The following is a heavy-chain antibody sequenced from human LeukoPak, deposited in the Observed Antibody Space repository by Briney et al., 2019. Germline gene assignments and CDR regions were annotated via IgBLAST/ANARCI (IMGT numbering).Heavy chain of an antibody. CDR2: IIPIFGTA. D-gene: IGHD6-13*01. Sequence: SVKVSCKASGGTFSSYAIGWVRQAPGQGLEWMGGIIPIFGTANYAQKFQGRVTITADESTSTAYMELSSLRSEDTAVYYCARGGEQQLVLNAFDIWGQGTMVTVSS. CDR3: ARGGEQQLVLNAFDI. CDR1: GGTFSSYA. J-gene: IGHJ3*02. V-gene: IGHV1-69*13.